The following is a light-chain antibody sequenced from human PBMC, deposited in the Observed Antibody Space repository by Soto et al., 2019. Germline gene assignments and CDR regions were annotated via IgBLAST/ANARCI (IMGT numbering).Light chain of an antibody. CDR2: DAS. CDR1: QNISSW. V-gene: IGKV1-5*01. CDR3: QHYKAFSPWT. J-gene: IGKJ1*01. Sequence: DIQLTPSPSALSASVGDRVTITCRASQNISSWLAWYQQKPGKAPKSLIYDASSLESGVPSRLSGSGSGTEFTLTISNLQPDDSATYYCQHYKAFSPWTFGQGTKVDIK.